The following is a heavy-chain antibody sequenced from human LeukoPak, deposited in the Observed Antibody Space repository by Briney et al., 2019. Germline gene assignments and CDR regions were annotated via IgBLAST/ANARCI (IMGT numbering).Heavy chain of an antibody. CDR2: ISSSGLTI. J-gene: IGHJ4*02. V-gene: IGHV3-48*03. CDR3: ARGDDLVGATTGFDY. Sequence: GGSLRLSCAASGFTFSSYEMNWVRQAPGKGLEWVSYISSSGLTIYYADFVRGRFTISRDNAKNSLYLQMNSLRAEDTAVYYCARGDDLVGATTGFDYWGQGTLVTVSS. D-gene: IGHD1-26*01. CDR1: GFTFSSYE.